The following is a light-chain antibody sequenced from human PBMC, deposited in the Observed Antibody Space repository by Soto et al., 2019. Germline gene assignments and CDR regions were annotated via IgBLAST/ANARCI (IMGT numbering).Light chain of an antibody. CDR2: GAF. V-gene: IGKV3-20*01. Sequence: EIVSTQSPGTLSLSPGERATLSCRASQSVSSRYLAWYQQKPGQAPRLLIYGAFTRATGIPDRFSGSTSGTDFTLTISRLEPEDFAVYYCQQYGTFTTFGPGTKVDIK. CDR1: QSVSSRY. J-gene: IGKJ1*01. CDR3: QQYGTFTT.